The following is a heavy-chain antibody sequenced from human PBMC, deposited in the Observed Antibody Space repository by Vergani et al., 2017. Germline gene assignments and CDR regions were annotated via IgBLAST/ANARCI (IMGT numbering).Heavy chain of an antibody. CDR2: IYYSGST. V-gene: IGHV4-31*03. Sequence: QVQLQESGPGLVKPSQTLSLTCTVSGGSLSSGGSYWRWIRQHPGKGLEWIGYIYYSGSTYYNPSLKSRVTISVDTSKNQFSLKMSSVTAADTAMYHCARGSHYYYDSSGFPMWDDAFDIWGQGTMVTVSS. CDR3: ARGSHYYYDSSGFPMWDDAFDI. D-gene: IGHD3-22*01. J-gene: IGHJ3*02. CDR1: GGSLSSGGSY.